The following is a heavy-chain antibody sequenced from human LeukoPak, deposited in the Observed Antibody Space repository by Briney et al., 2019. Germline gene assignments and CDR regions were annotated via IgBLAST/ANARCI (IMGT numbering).Heavy chain of an antibody. Sequence: GGSLRLSCAASGFTFSSYAMNWVRQAPGKGLEWVSSISESGGTTDYADSVKGRFTISRDNSKNTLYLQMNSLRAEDTAVYYCARSASRIKAVAGTDPIDYWGQGTLATVSS. V-gene: IGHV3-23*01. CDR2: ISESGGTT. D-gene: IGHD6-19*01. CDR3: ARSASRIKAVAGTDPIDY. CDR1: GFTFSSYA. J-gene: IGHJ4*02.